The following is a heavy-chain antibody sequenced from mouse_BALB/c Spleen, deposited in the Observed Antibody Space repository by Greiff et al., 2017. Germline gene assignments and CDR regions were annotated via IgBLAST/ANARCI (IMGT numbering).Heavy chain of an antibody. Sequence: EVQLVESGGGLVQPGGSRKLSCAASGFTFSSFGMHWVRQAPEKGLEWVAYISSGSSTIYYADTVKGRFTISRDNPKNTLFLQMTSLRSEDTAMYYCARDGGLYYGNYAYAMDYWGQGTSVTVSS. D-gene: IGHD2-1*01. J-gene: IGHJ4*01. CDR1: GFTFSSFG. V-gene: IGHV5-17*02. CDR2: ISSGSSTI. CDR3: ARDGGLYYGNYAYAMDY.